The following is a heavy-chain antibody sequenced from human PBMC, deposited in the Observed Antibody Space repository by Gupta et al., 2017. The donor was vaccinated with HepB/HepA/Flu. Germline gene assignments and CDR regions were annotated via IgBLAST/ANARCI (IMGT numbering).Heavy chain of an antibody. CDR1: GFVFRNVW. D-gene: IGHD6-13*01. CDR3: AISTRSSSSDY. V-gene: IGHV3-7*01. Sequence: EVQLVEYGGGLDQAVGYLRLSGAASGFVFRNVWMNWVRQAPGKGLDFVANIKQDGSEKNYVDSVRGRFTISRDNAKNLLYLQMNSLRAEDTAVFYCAISTRSSSSDYWGQGALVTVSS. CDR2: IKQDGSEK. J-gene: IGHJ4*02.